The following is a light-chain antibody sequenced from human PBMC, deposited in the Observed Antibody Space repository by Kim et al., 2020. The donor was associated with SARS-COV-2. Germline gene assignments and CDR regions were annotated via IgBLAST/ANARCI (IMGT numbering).Light chain of an antibody. V-gene: IGLV2-14*03. CDR3: SSYKRSSIV. J-gene: IGLJ3*02. CDR1: SEDIGDYNF. Sequence: QSALTQPASVSGSPGQSITISCTGTSEDIGDYNFVSWYQQHPGKAPKIIIYDVSYRPSGVPNRFSGSKSGDTASLTISGLQTEDEADYYCSSYKRSSIVFGGGTKLTVL. CDR2: DVS.